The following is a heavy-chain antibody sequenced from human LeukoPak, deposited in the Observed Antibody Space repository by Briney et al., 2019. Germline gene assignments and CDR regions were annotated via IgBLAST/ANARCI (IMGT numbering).Heavy chain of an antibody. Sequence: GGSLRLSCAASGFTFSSYWMSWVRQAPGKGLEWVANIKQDGSEKYYVDSVKGRFTISRDNAKNSLYLQMNSLRAEDTAVYYCARETGYSSSWYGGFFGYWGQGTLVTVSS. CDR3: ARETGYSSSWYGGFFGY. D-gene: IGHD6-13*01. CDR2: IKQDGSEK. CDR1: GFTFSSYW. V-gene: IGHV3-7*01. J-gene: IGHJ4*02.